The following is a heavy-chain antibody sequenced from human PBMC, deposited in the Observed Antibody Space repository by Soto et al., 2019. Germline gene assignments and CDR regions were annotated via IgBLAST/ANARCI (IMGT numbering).Heavy chain of an antibody. J-gene: IGHJ5*02. Sequence: ASVKVSCKASGYTFTSYGISWVRQAPGQGLEWMGWISAYNGNTNYAQKLQGRVTMTTDTSTSTAYMELRSLRSDDTAVYYCARVPPKYYDFWSGYYTGIDPSGQGTLVTVST. V-gene: IGHV1-18*01. CDR1: GYTFTSYG. CDR2: ISAYNGNT. CDR3: ARVPPKYYDFWSGYYTGIDP. D-gene: IGHD3-3*01.